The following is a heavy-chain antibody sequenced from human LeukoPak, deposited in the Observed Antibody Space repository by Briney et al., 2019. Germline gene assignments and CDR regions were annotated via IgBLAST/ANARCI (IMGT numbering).Heavy chain of an antibody. Sequence: SETLSLTCAVYGGSFSGYYWSWVRQPPGKGLEWIGEINHSGSTNYNPSLKSRVTILVDTSKNQFSLKLTSVTAADTAVYYCARGFSAVTTGYYFDYWGQGPLVTVSS. CDR2: INHSGST. CDR1: GGSFSGYY. D-gene: IGHD4-17*01. V-gene: IGHV4-34*01. J-gene: IGHJ4*02. CDR3: ARGFSAVTTGYYFDY.